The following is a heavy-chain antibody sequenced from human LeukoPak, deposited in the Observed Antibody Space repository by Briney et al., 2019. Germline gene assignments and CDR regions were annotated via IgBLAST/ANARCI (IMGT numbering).Heavy chain of an antibody. D-gene: IGHD6-19*01. J-gene: IGHJ6*03. V-gene: IGHV1-69*05. CDR1: GGTFSSYA. Sequence: GASVKVSCKASGGTFSSYAISWVRQAPGQGLEWMGGIIPIFGTANYAQKFQGRVTITTDESTSTAYMELSSLRSEDTAVYYCARAVADRNNHYYYYYYYMDVWGKGTTVTVSS. CDR2: IIPIFGTA. CDR3: ARAVADRNNHYYYYYYYMDV.